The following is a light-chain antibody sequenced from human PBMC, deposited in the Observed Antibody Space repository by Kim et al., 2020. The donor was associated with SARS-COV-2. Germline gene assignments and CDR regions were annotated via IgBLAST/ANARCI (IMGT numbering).Light chain of an antibody. CDR2: FVS. CDR3: SSYTDSNAWV. V-gene: IGLV2-14*03. J-gene: IGLJ3*02. Sequence: GQSNTISCTGTSSDIGAYNYVSWCQQHPGKAPKLLIFFVSQRPSGISSRFSGSKSANTATLTISGLQAEDEADYYCSSYTDSNAWVFGGGTKVTVL. CDR1: SSDIGAYNY.